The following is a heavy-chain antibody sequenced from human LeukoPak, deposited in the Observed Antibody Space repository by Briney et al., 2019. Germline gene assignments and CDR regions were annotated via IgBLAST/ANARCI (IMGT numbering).Heavy chain of an antibody. CDR3: ARDLGQYYDTSDNWFDP. V-gene: IGHV3-74*01. CDR2: IKSDGSSI. D-gene: IGHD3-22*01. CDR1: GFIFSSYW. J-gene: IGHJ5*02. Sequence: GSLRLSCAASGFIFSSYWMHWVRQAPGKGLVWVSRIKSDGSSISYGDSVKGRFTISRDNAKNTLNLQMNSLRAEDTAVYYCARDLGQYYDTSDNWFDPWGQGTLVTVSS.